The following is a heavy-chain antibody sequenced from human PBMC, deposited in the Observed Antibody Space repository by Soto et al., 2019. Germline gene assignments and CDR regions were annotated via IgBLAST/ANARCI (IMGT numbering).Heavy chain of an antibody. CDR2: IYYSGST. V-gene: IGHV4-59*08. CDR1: GGSISSYY. D-gene: IGHD2-15*01. CDR3: ARLVAWALNY. J-gene: IGHJ4*02. Sequence: PSETLSLTCTVSGGSISSYYWSWIRQPPGKGLEWIGYIYYSGSTNYNPSLKSRVTISVDTSKNQFSLKLSSLTAADTAVYYCARLVAWALNYWGQGTLVTVSS.